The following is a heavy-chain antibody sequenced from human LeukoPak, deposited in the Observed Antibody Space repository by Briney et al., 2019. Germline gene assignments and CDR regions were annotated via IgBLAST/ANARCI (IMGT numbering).Heavy chain of an antibody. CDR1: GFTFSSYG. CDR2: IRYDGSNK. J-gene: IGHJ4*02. V-gene: IGHV3-30*02. D-gene: IGHD3-22*01. Sequence: GGSLRLSCAASGFTFSSYGMHWVRQAPGKGLEWVAFIRYDGSNKYYADSVKGRFTISRDNSKNTLYLQMNSLRAEDTAVYYCASGPPSTYDSSGYYTDYWGQGTLVTVSS. CDR3: ASGPPSTYDSSGYYTDY.